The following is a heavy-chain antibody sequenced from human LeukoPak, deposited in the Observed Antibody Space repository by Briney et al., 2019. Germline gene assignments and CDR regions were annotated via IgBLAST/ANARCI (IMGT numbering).Heavy chain of an antibody. D-gene: IGHD6-19*01. Sequence: GGSLRLSCAASGFTFSSYSMNWVRQAPGKGLEWVSSISSSSSYIYYADSVKGRFTISRDNAKNSLYPQMNSLRAEDTAVYYCARDGGHSSGWLPSYYYYGMDVWGQGTTVTVSS. V-gene: IGHV3-21*01. CDR3: ARDGGHSSGWLPSYYYYGMDV. CDR1: GFTFSSYS. J-gene: IGHJ6*02. CDR2: ISSSSSYI.